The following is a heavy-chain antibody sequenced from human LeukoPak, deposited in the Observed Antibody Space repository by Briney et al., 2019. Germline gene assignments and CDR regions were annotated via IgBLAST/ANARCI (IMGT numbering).Heavy chain of an antibody. V-gene: IGHV4-59*01. D-gene: IGHD5-12*01. CDR2: IYYNGST. CDR3: ARGGYSGYAFDR. J-gene: IGHJ5*02. Sequence: SETLSLTCTVSGSSISRYYWSWIRQPPGKGLEWIGNIYYNGSTNYKPSLKSRVTISVHTSKNQLSLNLRSLTAADTAVYYCARGGYSGYAFDRWGQGTRVTVSS. CDR1: GSSISRYY.